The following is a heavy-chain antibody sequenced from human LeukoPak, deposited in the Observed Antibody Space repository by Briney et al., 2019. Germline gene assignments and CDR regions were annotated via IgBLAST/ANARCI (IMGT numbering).Heavy chain of an antibody. V-gene: IGHV1-8*03. CDR3: ARGRSAMRMDV. CDR1: GYTFSNYD. Sequence: ASLKVSCKASGYTFSNYDINWVRQATGQGLEWMGWMNPSSGSTAYAQKFQGRVTITRNTSISTAYMELSSLRFEDTGVYYCARGRSAMRMDVWGKGTTVTVSS. CDR2: MNPSSGST. J-gene: IGHJ6*04. D-gene: IGHD2-2*01.